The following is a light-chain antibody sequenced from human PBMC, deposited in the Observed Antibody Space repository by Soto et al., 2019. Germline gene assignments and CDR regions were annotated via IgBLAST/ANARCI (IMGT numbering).Light chain of an antibody. CDR3: AAWDDSLNVVV. CDR2: SNN. J-gene: IGLJ2*01. CDR1: SSNIGSNT. V-gene: IGLV1-44*01. Sequence: QSVLTQPPSASGTPGQRVTISCSGSSSNIGSNTVNWYQQLPGTAHKLLIYSNNQRPSGVPDRFSGSKSGTSASLAISGLQSEDEADYYCAAWDDSLNVVVFGGGTKLPVL.